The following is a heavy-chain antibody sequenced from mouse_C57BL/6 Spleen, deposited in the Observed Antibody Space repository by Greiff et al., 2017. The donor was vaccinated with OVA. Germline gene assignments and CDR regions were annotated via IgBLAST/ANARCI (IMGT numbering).Heavy chain of an antibody. Sequence: ESGPGLVKPSQSLSLTCSVTGYSITSGYYWNWIRQFPGNKLEWMGYISYDGSNNYNPSLKNRISITRDTSKNQFFLKLNSVTTEDTATYYCARVTGPFDYWGQGTTLTVSS. D-gene: IGHD4-1*01. J-gene: IGHJ2*01. CDR3: ARVTGPFDY. CDR1: GYSITSGYY. CDR2: ISYDGSN. V-gene: IGHV3-6*01.